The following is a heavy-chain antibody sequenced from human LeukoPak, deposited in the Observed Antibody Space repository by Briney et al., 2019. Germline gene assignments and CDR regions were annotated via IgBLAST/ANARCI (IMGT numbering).Heavy chain of an antibody. V-gene: IGHV3-74*01. CDR1: GFTFANYA. CDR2: ITRDGSST. Sequence: GGSLRLSCVASGFTFANYAMSWVRQAPGKGLEWVSRITRDGSSTTYADSVKGRFTTSRDNAKNTLYLQMDSLRDDDTAVYYCARDPGYESWSPFWGGMDVWGNGTTAIVSS. D-gene: IGHD3-16*01. CDR3: ARDPGYESWSPFWGGMDV. J-gene: IGHJ6*04.